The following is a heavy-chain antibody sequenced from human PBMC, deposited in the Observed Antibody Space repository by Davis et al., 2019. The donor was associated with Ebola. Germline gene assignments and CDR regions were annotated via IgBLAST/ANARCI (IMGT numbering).Heavy chain of an antibody. CDR1: GGSISSSNW. Sequence: SETLSLTCAVSGGSISSSNWWSWVRQPPGKGLEWIGEINHSGSTNYNPSLKSRVTISVDTSKNQFSLKLSSVTAADTAVYYCARGNWNYVDYWGQGTLVTVSS. D-gene: IGHD1-1*01. V-gene: IGHV4-4*02. CDR3: ARGNWNYVDY. CDR2: INHSGST. J-gene: IGHJ4*02.